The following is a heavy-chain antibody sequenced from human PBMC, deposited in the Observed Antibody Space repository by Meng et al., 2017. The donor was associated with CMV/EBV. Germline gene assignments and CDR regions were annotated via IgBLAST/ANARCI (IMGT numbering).Heavy chain of an antibody. D-gene: IGHD2-2*01. V-gene: IGHV1-2*02. Sequence: ASVLVSSKASGYTFTGYYMHWVRHAPAQGLDWLGWINPNSGGTNYAQKYQGRVTMTRDTSISTDYMELSRLRSDDTAVYYCGRDIKGSSTRCPAHWGQGTLVTVSS. CDR3: GRDIKGSSTRCPAH. J-gene: IGHJ4*02. CDR2: INPNSGGT. CDR1: GYTFTGYY.